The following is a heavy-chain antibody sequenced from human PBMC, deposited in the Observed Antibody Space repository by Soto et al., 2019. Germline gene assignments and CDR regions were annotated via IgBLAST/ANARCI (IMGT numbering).Heavy chain of an antibody. V-gene: IGHV3-30*18. J-gene: IGHJ3*02. CDR1: GFIFSNYG. CDR2: IAYDGSNK. CDR3: AKDGGRCELRAYAFDI. D-gene: IGHD1-26*01. Sequence: QVQLVESGGGVVQPGRSRRLSCAASGFIFSNYGMHWVRQAPGKGLEWVTVIAYDGSNKYYADSVKGRFTISRDNSKNTLYQQMNGLRTEDTAVYYCAKDGGRCELRAYAFDIWGQGTMVTVSS.